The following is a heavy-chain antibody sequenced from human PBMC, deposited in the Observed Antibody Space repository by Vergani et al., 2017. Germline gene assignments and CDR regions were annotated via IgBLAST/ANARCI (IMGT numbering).Heavy chain of an antibody. J-gene: IGHJ6*03. CDR3: ARDLSYYDSSGYYYGPYYYYMDV. V-gene: IGHV3-30*03. CDR1: GFTFSSYG. Sequence: QVQLVESGGGVVQPGRSLRLSCAASGFTFSSYGMHWVRQAPGKGLEWVAVISYDGSNKYYADSVKGRFTISRDNSKNTLYLQMNSLRAEDTAVYYCARDLSYYDSSGYYYGPYYYYMDVWGKGTTVTVSS. D-gene: IGHD3-22*01. CDR2: ISYDGSNK.